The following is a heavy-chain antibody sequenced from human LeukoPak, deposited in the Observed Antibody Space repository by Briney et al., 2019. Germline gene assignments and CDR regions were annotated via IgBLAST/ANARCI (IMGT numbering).Heavy chain of an antibody. CDR3: ARVGGDYGPRVLDY. CDR2: INSDGSST. V-gene: IGHV3-74*01. J-gene: IGHJ4*02. D-gene: IGHD4-17*01. Sequence: GGSLRLSCAASGFTFSSYWMHWVRQAPGKGLVWVSRINSDGSSTSYADSVKGRSTISRDNAKNTLYLQMNSLRAEDTAVYYCARVGGDYGPRVLDYWGQGTLVTVSS. CDR1: GFTFSSYW.